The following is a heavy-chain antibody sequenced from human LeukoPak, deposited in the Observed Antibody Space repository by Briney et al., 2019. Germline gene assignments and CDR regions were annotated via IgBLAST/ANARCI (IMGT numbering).Heavy chain of an antibody. Sequence: PGGSLRLSCAASEFTFISYAMSWVRQSPGKGVEWVSGISIGGGSTLYADSVKGRFTISRDDSKNTLYLQMNSLRAGDTAVYFCAKALNTEWSFDFWGQGTLVTVSS. CDR1: EFTFISYA. V-gene: IGHV3-23*01. CDR2: ISIGGGST. J-gene: IGHJ4*02. D-gene: IGHD3-3*01. CDR3: AKALNTEWSFDF.